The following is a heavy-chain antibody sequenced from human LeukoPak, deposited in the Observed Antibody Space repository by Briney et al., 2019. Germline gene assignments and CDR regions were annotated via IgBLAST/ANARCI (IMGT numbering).Heavy chain of an antibody. V-gene: IGHV4-34*01. Sequence: SETLSLTCAVYGGSFSGYYWSWIRQPPEKGLEWIGEINHSGSTNYNPSLKSRVTISVDTSKNQFSLKLSSVTAADTAVYYCARALFGAPDMDVWGKGTTVTVSS. J-gene: IGHJ6*03. CDR2: INHSGST. D-gene: IGHD3-3*01. CDR3: ARALFGAPDMDV. CDR1: GGSFSGYY.